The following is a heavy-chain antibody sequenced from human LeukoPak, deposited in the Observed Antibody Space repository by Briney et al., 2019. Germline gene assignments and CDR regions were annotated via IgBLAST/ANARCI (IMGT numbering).Heavy chain of an antibody. D-gene: IGHD3-22*01. V-gene: IGHV3-66*01. CDR3: ARFDYYDSSGYDY. Sequence: PSETLSLTCAVYGGSFSGYYMSWVRQAPGKGLEWVSVIYSGGSTYYADSVKGRFTISRDNSKNTLYLQMNSLRAEDTAVYYCARFDYYDSSGYDYWGQGTLVTVSS. J-gene: IGHJ4*02. CDR2: IYSGGST. CDR1: GGSFSGYY.